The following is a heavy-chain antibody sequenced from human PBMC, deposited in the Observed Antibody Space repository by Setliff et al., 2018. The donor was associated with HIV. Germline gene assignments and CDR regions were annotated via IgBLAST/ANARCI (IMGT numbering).Heavy chain of an antibody. CDR2: IIPIFDRT. Sequence: SVKVSCKIFGGTLSSHALSWVRQAPGQGLEWMGGIIPIFDRTNYAQKFQGRVTITADESASTAYMELSSLRSEDTAVYYCARDPFPSTNYYDSSAYPFAEYFHHWGQGTLVTVSS. V-gene: IGHV1-69*13. CDR3: ARDPFPSTNYYDSSAYPFAEYFHH. D-gene: IGHD3-22*01. J-gene: IGHJ1*01. CDR1: GGTLSSHA.